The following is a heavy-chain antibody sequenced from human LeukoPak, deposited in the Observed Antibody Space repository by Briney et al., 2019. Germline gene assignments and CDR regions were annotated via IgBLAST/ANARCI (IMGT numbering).Heavy chain of an antibody. D-gene: IGHD2-2*01. V-gene: IGHV3-21*01. CDR3: ARLGYCSSTICYLRIRDAFDI. Sequence: GGSLRPSCAAAGFTFSSYSMNWVRQAPGKGLEWVSSISSGSSYIYYADSVKGRFTISRDNAKNSLYLQMNSLRAEDTAVYSCARLGYCSSTICYLRIRDAFDIWGQGTMVTVSS. CDR2: ISSGSSYI. CDR1: GFTFSSYS. J-gene: IGHJ3*02.